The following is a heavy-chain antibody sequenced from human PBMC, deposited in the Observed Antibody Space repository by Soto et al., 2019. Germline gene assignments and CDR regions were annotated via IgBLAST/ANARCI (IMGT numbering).Heavy chain of an antibody. CDR3: ARLYCSGGSCYPGYYYGMDV. Sequence: SETLSLTCAVSGGSISSSNWWSWVRQPPGKGLEWIGEIYHSGSTNYNPSLKSRVTISVDKSKNQFSLKLSSVTAADTAVYYCARLYCSGGSCYPGYYYGMDVWGQGTTVTVSS. J-gene: IGHJ6*02. V-gene: IGHV4-4*02. D-gene: IGHD2-15*01. CDR2: IYHSGST. CDR1: GGSISSSNW.